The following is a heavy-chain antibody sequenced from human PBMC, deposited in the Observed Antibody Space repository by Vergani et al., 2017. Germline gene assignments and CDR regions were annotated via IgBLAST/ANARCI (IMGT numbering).Heavy chain of an antibody. V-gene: IGHV3-30-3*01. CDR3: ARGGKGIIMVVPSTHL. Sequence: QVKLEESGGGVVQPGRSLRLSCAASGFSFGNYAMHWVRQAPGKGLGWVGVISYDGTEKKYADSVNGRFTISRDNSKKMMSLQMNSLRVEDTAVYYCARGGKGIIMVVPSTHLWGQGTQVSVS. CDR2: ISYDGTEK. D-gene: IGHD2-15*01. CDR1: GFSFGNYA. J-gene: IGHJ4*02.